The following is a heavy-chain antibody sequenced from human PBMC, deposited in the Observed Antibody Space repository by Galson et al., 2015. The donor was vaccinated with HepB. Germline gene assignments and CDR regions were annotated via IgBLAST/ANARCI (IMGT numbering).Heavy chain of an antibody. CDR2: IWYDGSNK. D-gene: IGHD5-18*01. V-gene: IGHV3-33*08. J-gene: IGHJ4*02. CDR1: GFTFSSYG. CDR3: ARCLWGAGYSYGFCGTDY. Sequence: SLRLSCAASGFTFSSYGMHWVRQAPGKGLEWVAVIWYDGSNKYYADSVKGRFTISRDNSKNTLYLQMNSLRAEDTAVYYCARCLWGAGYSYGFCGTDYWGQGTLVTVSS.